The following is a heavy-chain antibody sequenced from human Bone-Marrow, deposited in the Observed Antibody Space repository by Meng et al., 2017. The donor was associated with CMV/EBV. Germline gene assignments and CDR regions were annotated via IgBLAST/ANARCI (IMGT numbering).Heavy chain of an antibody. D-gene: IGHD2-2*01. V-gene: IGHV3-23*03. CDR3: AKPTPYCSSTSCWSDY. CDR1: GFTFSRYA. CDR2: VSSGSSNT. Sequence: LSLTCAASGFTFSRYAMTWVRQAPGKGLEWVSVVSSGSSNTYYADSVKGRFTVSRDNSKNTVYLQMNSLRAEDTAVYYCAKPTPYCSSTSCWSDYWGQGTLVTVSS. J-gene: IGHJ4*02.